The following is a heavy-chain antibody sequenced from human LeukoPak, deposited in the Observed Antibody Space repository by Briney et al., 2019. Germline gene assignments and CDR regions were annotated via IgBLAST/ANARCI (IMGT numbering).Heavy chain of an antibody. V-gene: IGHV3-30-3*01. D-gene: IGHD6-19*01. J-gene: IGHJ4*02. CDR2: ISYDGSDR. CDR1: GFTFSSYA. CDR3: AREGSSGWYPY. Sequence: PGGSLRLSCAASGFTFSSYAMSWVRQAPGKGLEWVAVISYDGSDRHYADSVKGRFTISRDNSKNTLFLQMNSLRAEDTSMYYCAREGSSGWYPYWGQGTLVIVSS.